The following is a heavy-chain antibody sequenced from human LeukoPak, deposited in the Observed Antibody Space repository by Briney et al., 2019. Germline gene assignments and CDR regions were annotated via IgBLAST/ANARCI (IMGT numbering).Heavy chain of an antibody. D-gene: IGHD6-19*01. CDR1: GVNPSTDW. CDR2: MNQDGSEQ. J-gene: IGHJ4*02. CDR3: ARDPPGLEVAGYDY. Sequence: GQTLRLSCAVSGVNPSTDWMRWGPEAPGKGRGWVANMNQDGSEQYTVHSLKGRFPIPRKNAKNSLYLQMNSLSAEDTAVYYCARDPPGLEVAGYDYWGQGTLVTVSS. V-gene: IGHV3-7*01.